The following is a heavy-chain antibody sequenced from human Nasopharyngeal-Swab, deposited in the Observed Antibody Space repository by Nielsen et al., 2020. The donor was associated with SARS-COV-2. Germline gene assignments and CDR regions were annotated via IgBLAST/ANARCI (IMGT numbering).Heavy chain of an antibody. Sequence: GESLKISCVASGFAFSSYAMSWVRQTPGKGLEWVSSFSGSSGKTYYADYVKGRFTISRDTSKNTLYLQMNSMRADDTAVYYCAKDGGGWYTSGWYYFDYWGQGTLVTVSS. J-gene: IGHJ4*02. V-gene: IGHV3-23*01. CDR2: FSGSSGKT. CDR1: GFAFSSYA. D-gene: IGHD6-19*01. CDR3: AKDGGGWYTSGWYYFDY.